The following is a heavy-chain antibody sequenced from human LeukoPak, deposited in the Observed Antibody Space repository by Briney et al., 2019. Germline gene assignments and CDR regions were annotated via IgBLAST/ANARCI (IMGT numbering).Heavy chain of an antibody. CDR3: ARVGFGSGYNDY. CDR2: IIPIFGTA. CDR1: GGTFSSYA. J-gene: IGHJ4*02. D-gene: IGHD5-12*01. V-gene: IGHV1-69*13. Sequence: SVKVSCKASGGTFSSYAISWVRQAPGQGLEWMGGIIPIFGTANYAQKFQGRVTITAGESTSTAYMELSSLRSEDTAVYYCARVGFGSGYNDYWGQGTLVTVSS.